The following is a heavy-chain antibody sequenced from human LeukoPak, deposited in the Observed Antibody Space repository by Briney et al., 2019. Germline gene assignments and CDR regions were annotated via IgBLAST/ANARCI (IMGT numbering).Heavy chain of an antibody. CDR3: ARDDKAPNWFDP. J-gene: IGHJ5*02. Sequence: SVKVSCKASGGTFSSYAISWVRQAPGQGLEWMGRIIPILGIANYAQKFQGRVTITADKSTNTAYMELSSLRSEDTAVYYCARDDKAPNWFDPWGQGTLVTVSS. V-gene: IGHV1-69*04. CDR2: IIPILGIA. D-gene: IGHD3-22*01. CDR1: GGTFSSYA.